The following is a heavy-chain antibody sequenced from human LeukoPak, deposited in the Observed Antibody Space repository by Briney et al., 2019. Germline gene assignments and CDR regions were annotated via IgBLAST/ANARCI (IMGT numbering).Heavy chain of an antibody. CDR3: ARHGNSNYASWFDP. Sequence: PSETLSLTCTVSGGSISSSSYYWGWIRQPPGKGLEWIGSIYYSGSTYYNPSLKSRVTISVDTSKNQFSLKLSSVTAADTAVYYCARHGNSNYASWFDPWGQGTLVTVSS. V-gene: IGHV4-39*01. CDR2: IYYSGST. CDR1: GGSISSSSYY. D-gene: IGHD4-11*01. J-gene: IGHJ5*02.